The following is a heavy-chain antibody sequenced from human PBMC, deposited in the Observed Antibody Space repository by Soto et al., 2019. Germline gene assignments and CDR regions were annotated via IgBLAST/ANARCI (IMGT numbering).Heavy chain of an antibody. V-gene: IGHV4-59*01. CDR1: GSPISSYY. D-gene: IGHD3-10*01. CDR2: IYYTGTT. J-gene: IGHJ5*02. CDR3: VRCKHGFGEFFEYNWFDP. Sequence: SETLSLTCSVSGSPISSYYWGWFRLPPGQGLQWVGYIYYTGTTSYNPSLKSRVTISVDTSKNQFSLKLSSVTAADTAVYYSVRCKHGFGEFFEYNWFDPWGQGTLVTVSS.